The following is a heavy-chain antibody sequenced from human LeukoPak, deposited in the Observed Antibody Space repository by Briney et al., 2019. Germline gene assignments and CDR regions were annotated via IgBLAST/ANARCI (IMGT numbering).Heavy chain of an antibody. CDR3: ARVSRRSWAAEAYYYMDV. V-gene: IGHV1-2*02. CDR2: INPNSGGT. Sequence: ASVKVSCKASGYTFTGYYMHWVRQAPGQGPEWMGWINPNSGGTNYAQEFQGRVTMTRDTSISTAYMELSRLRSDDTAVYYCARVSRRSWAAEAYYYMDVWGKGTTVTISS. CDR1: GYTFTGYY. J-gene: IGHJ6*03. D-gene: IGHD1-26*01.